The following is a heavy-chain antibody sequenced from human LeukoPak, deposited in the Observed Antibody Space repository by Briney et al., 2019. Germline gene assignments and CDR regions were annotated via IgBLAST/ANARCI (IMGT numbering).Heavy chain of an antibody. CDR2: IKKDGSEK. V-gene: IGHV3-7*01. J-gene: IGHJ4*02. CDR3: ARGLSGVTGYTYGRGIDY. CDR1: GFTFSSYW. D-gene: IGHD5-18*01. Sequence: GGSLRLPCAASGFTFSSYWMSWVRQAPGKGLEGVANIKKDGSEKYYVDSVKGRFTISRDNAKTSLYLQMNSLRAEDTAVYYCARGLSGVTGYTYGRGIDYWGQGTLVTVSS.